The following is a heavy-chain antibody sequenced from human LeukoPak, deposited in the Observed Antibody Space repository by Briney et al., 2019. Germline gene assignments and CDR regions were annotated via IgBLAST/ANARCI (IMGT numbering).Heavy chain of an antibody. D-gene: IGHD1-1*01. CDR1: GFSFGDYA. CDR2: TRSKAYGGAT. Sequence: GGSLRLSCTGSGFSFGDYAMAWVRQAPGKGLEWVGFTRSKAYGGATEYAASVKGRITISRDDSKSIVYLQMNSLKTEDTAVYYCTTATWVQLGRINYYYYMDVGGRGTTVTVSS. V-gene: IGHV3-49*04. J-gene: IGHJ6*03. CDR3: TTATWVQLGRINYYYYMDV.